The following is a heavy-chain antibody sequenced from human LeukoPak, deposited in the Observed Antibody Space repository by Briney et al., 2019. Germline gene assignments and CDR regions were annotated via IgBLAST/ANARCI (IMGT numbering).Heavy chain of an antibody. CDR3: AKDIHPGLGSGASCCFDY. J-gene: IGHJ4*02. V-gene: IGHV1-18*01. D-gene: IGHD2-15*01. Sequence: ASVKVSCTASGYTFTSYGISWVRHAPGQGLEWRGWISGYNGDTNYAQNLQGRVTMTADTSTSTAYMELRNLRYDDTAVYYCAKDIHPGLGSGASCCFDYWGQGTLVTVSS. CDR2: ISGYNGDT. CDR1: GYTFTSYG.